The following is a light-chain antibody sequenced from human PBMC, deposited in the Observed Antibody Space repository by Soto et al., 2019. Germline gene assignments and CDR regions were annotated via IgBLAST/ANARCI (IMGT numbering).Light chain of an antibody. J-gene: IGKJ1*01. Sequence: DTVLTQSPLSLPVTPGEPASISCRSSQSLLHSNGNIYLDWYLQKPGQSPQPLIYLGSIRASGVPDRFSGSGSGTDFTLKITRVEAEDVGVYYCMQAIQAPRTFCLGTKVEIK. CDR2: LGS. CDR3: MQAIQAPRT. CDR1: QSLLHSNGNIY. V-gene: IGKV2-28*01.